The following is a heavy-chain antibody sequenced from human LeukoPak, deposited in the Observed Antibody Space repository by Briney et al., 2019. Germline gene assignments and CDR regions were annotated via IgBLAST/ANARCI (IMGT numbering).Heavy chain of an antibody. Sequence: GGSLRLSCAASGFTFSSYAMIWVRQAPGKGLEWVSAITGSGGSTYYADSVKGRFTISRDNSKNTLYLQMNSLRAEDTAVYYCATGPEWELTMISFDYWGQGTLVTVSS. J-gene: IGHJ4*02. CDR1: GFTFSSYA. V-gene: IGHV3-23*01. CDR3: ATGPEWELTMISFDY. D-gene: IGHD1-26*01. CDR2: ITGSGGST.